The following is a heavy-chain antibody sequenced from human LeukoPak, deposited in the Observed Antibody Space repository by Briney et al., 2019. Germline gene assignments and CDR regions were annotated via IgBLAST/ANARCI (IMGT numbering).Heavy chain of an antibody. V-gene: IGHV1-8*01. J-gene: IGHJ4*02. CDR3: ARDLVVTAGTLDDY. D-gene: IGHD6-13*01. CDR1: GYTFTSYD. Sequence: ASVKVSCKASGYTFTSYDINWVRQATGQGLEWMGWMNPNSGNTGYAQKFQGRVTMTRNTSISTAYMELSSLRPEDTAVYYCARDLVVTAGTLDDYWGQGTLVTVSS. CDR2: MNPNSGNT.